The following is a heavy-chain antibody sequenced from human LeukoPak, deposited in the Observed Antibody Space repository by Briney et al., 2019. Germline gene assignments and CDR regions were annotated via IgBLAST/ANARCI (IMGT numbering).Heavy chain of an antibody. J-gene: IGHJ4*02. V-gene: IGHV3-9*01. CDR2: ISWNSDAV. CDR3: AKQSTEQFSSSYAYGDFDY. D-gene: IGHD6-6*01. CDR1: GFSFDDYA. Sequence: PGRSLRLSCEASGFSFDDYAMHWVRQAPGKGLEWVSGISWNSDAVGYADSVKGRITISRDNAKSSLYLQMNGLRAEDTAFYYCAKQSTEQFSSSYAYGDFDYWGQGTLVTVSS.